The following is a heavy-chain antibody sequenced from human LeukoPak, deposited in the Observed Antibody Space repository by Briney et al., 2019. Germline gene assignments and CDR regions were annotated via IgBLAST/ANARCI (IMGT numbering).Heavy chain of an antibody. Sequence: GASLRLSCTGSGFTFGDYAMNWVRQAPGKGLEWVGFIRSKNYGGTTEYAASVKGRFTISRDDSRSIAYLQMNSLKTEDTAVYYCTRVIVATKDYWGQGTLVTVSS. CDR1: GFTFGDYA. CDR3: TRVIVATKDY. CDR2: IRSKNYGGTT. V-gene: IGHV3-49*04. D-gene: IGHD5-12*01. J-gene: IGHJ4*02.